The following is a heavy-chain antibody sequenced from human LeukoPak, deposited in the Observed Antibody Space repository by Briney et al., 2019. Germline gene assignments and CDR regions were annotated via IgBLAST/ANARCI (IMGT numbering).Heavy chain of an antibody. CDR2: ISYDGSNK. Sequence: PGGSLRLSCAASGFTFSSYGMHWVRQAPGKGLEWVAVISYDGSNKYYADSVKGRFTISRDNSKNTLYLQMNSLRAEDTAVYYCARESPLGELDYWGQGTLVTVSS. J-gene: IGHJ4*02. V-gene: IGHV3-30*03. CDR3: ARESPLGELDY. CDR1: GFTFSSYG. D-gene: IGHD3-16*01.